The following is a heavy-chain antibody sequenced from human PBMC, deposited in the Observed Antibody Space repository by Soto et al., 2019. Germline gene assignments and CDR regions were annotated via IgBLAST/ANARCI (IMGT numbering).Heavy chain of an antibody. V-gene: IGHV1-69*12. D-gene: IGHD6-6*01. J-gene: IGHJ6*02. CDR1: GGTFSSYA. CDR3: ASHGVLIADRPNDYGMDV. CDR2: IIPIFGTA. Sequence: QVQLVQSGAEVKKPGSSVKVSCKASGGTFSSYAISWVRQAPGQGLEWMGGIIPIFGTANYAQKFQGRVTITADESTSTAYMELSSLRSEDTAVYYCASHGVLIADRPNDYGMDVWGQGTTVTVSS.